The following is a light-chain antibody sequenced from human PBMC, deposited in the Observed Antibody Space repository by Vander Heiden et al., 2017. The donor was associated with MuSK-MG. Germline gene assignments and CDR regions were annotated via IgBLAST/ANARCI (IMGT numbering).Light chain of an antibody. CDR2: LGS. Sequence: DIVMTQSPLSLPVTPGEPASISCRSSQSLLHSNGYNYLDWYLQKPGQSPQLLIYLGSNRASGVPDRFSGSASGTDFTLKISRVEAEDLGVYYSSQALQTPLTFGGGTKVEIK. CDR1: QSLLHSNGYNY. CDR3: SQALQTPLT. J-gene: IGKJ4*01. V-gene: IGKV2-28*01.